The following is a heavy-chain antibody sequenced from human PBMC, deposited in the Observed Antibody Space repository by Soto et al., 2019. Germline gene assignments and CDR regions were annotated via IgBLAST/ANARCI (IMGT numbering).Heavy chain of an antibody. J-gene: IGHJ1*01. CDR1: GFTFSSYA. CDR2: ISGSGGST. V-gene: IGHV3-23*01. Sequence: EVQLLESGGGLIQPGGSLRLSCAASGFTFSSYAMSWVRQAPGKGLEWVSAISGSGGSTYYADSVKGRFTISRDNSKNTLYLQMNSLRAEDTAVYYCANEDYGDNGYFQHWGQGTLVTVSS. D-gene: IGHD4-17*01. CDR3: ANEDYGDNGYFQH.